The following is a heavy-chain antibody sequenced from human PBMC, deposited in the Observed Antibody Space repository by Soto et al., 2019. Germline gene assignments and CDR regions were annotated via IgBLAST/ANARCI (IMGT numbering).Heavy chain of an antibody. D-gene: IGHD3-10*01. J-gene: IGHJ4*02. Sequence: QVQLQESGPGLVKPSETLSLTCTVSGGSISSYYWSWIRQPPGKGLEWIGYIYYSGSTNYNPSLKSRVTITVDTSKNQFSLKLSSVTAADTAVYYSARDSGVGYDYWGQGTLVTVSS. V-gene: IGHV4-59*01. CDR3: ARDSGVGYDY. CDR2: IYYSGST. CDR1: GGSISSYY.